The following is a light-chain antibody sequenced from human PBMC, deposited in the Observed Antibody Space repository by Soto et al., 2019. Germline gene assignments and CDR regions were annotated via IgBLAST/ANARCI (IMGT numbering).Light chain of an antibody. V-gene: IGKV3-15*01. CDR1: QSVASN. CDR2: DVS. Sequence: EVVVTQSPATLSVSPGERATLSCRASQSVASNLAWYQQKPGQAPRPLMYDVSTRATGIPARFSGSGSGTEFTLTISSLQSEDFAVYYCQQYNNWPLTFGGGTKVEIK. J-gene: IGKJ4*01. CDR3: QQYNNWPLT.